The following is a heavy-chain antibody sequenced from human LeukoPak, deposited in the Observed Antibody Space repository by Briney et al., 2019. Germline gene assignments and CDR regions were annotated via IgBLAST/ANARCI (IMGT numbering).Heavy chain of an antibody. Sequence: GGSLRLSCAASAFTFSSYTMSWVRQAPGKGLESVSAISNSGGSTYYADSVKGRFTISRDNSKNTLYLQMNSLRAEDTAVYYCAKDGYVSWAYQLSHFDYWGQGTLVTVSS. CDR3: AKDGYVSWAYQLSHFDY. D-gene: IGHD2-2*03. J-gene: IGHJ4*02. CDR1: AFTFSSYT. CDR2: ISNSGGST. V-gene: IGHV3-23*01.